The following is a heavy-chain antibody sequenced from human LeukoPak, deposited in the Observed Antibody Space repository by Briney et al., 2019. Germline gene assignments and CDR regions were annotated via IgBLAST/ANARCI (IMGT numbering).Heavy chain of an antibody. D-gene: IGHD1-1*01. V-gene: IGHV1-69*04. Sequence: SAKVSCEQSGGTFSRYTISWGRQAPGQGLEWVGRIIPILGIANYAQTLRGRVTLSPEKSPSTAYMDLSSLRSEDTAVYYCARDSKTGTTRGYNWFDPWGQGALLTVSS. CDR3: ARDSKTGTTRGYNWFDP. CDR1: GGTFSRYT. CDR2: IIPILGIA. J-gene: IGHJ5*02.